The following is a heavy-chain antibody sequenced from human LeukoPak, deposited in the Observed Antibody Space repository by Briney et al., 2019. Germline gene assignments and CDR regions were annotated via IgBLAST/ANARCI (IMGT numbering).Heavy chain of an antibody. J-gene: IGHJ4*02. CDR1: GGSISPSY. CDR2: IYYSGTT. D-gene: IGHD2-21*02. V-gene: IGHV4-59*12. Sequence: SETLSLTCTVSGGSISPSYWSWIRQPPGKGLEFIGYIYYSGTTKYNPSLKSRVAISVDTSKNQFSLKLSSVTAADTAVYYCASLHIVVVTAIHYFDYWGQGTLVTVSS. CDR3: ASLHIVVVTAIHYFDY.